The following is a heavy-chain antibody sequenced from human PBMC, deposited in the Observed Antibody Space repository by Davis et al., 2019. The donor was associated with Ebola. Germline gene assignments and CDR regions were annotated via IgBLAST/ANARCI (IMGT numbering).Heavy chain of an antibody. V-gene: IGHV3-49*04. D-gene: IGHD5-18*01. Sequence: LSLTCAVYGGSFSGYYWSWVRQAPGKGLEWVGFIRSKAYGGTTEYAASVKGRFTISRDDSKSIAYLQMNSLKTEDTAVYYCTRVEAMVTFDYWGQGTLVTVSS. CDR1: GGSFSGYY. J-gene: IGHJ4*02. CDR3: TRVEAMVTFDY. CDR2: IRSKAYGGTT.